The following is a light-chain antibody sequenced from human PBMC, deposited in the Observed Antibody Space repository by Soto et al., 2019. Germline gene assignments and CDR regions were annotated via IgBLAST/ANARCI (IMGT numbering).Light chain of an antibody. CDR1: SSDVGGYNY. Sequence: QSALTQPASVSGSPGQSITISCTGTSSDVGGYNYVSWYQQHPGKATKLMINDVSNRPSGVFNRFSGSKFGNTASLTISGLQAEDEADYYCSSYTSSSTLVFGTGTKGTVL. V-gene: IGLV2-14*01. CDR3: SSYTSSSTLV. J-gene: IGLJ1*01. CDR2: DVS.